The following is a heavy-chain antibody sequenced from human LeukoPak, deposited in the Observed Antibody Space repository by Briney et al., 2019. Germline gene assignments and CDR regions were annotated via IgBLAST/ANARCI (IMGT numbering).Heavy chain of an antibody. CDR1: GFTFSDYY. V-gene: IGHV3-11*01. CDR2: ISSSGSTI. CDR3: ARDLTYYYDSSGYYGGYFDY. D-gene: IGHD3-22*01. Sequence: GGSLRLSCAASGFTFSDYYMSWIRQAPGKGLEWVSYISSSGSTIYYADSVKGRFTISRDNAKNSLYLQMNSLRAEDTAVYYCARDLTYYYDSSGYYGGYFDYWGQGTLVTVSS. J-gene: IGHJ4*02.